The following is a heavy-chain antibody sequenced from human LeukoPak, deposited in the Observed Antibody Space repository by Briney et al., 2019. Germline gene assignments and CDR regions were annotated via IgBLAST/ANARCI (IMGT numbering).Heavy chain of an antibody. Sequence: SETLSLNCAVYGGSFSGYYWSWIRQPPGKGLEWIGEINHSGSTNYNPSLNSRVTISVDTSKNQFSLKLSSVTAADTAVYYCARGVATRPYYYYYYGMDVWGQGTTVTVSS. CDR3: ARGVATRPYYYYYYGMDV. D-gene: IGHD5-12*01. CDR2: INHSGST. V-gene: IGHV4-34*01. CDR1: GGSFSGYY. J-gene: IGHJ6*02.